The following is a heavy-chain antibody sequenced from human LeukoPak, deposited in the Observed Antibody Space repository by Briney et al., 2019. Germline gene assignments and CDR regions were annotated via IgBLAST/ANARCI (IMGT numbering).Heavy chain of an antibody. D-gene: IGHD6-13*01. CDR1: GGSISSYY. J-gene: IGHJ4*02. Sequence: PSETLSLTCTVSGGSISSYYWSWIRQPPGKGLEWIGYIYYSGSTNYNPSLKSRVTISVGTSKNQFSLKLSSVTAADTAVYYCARASFGAAAGTALDYWGQGTLVTVSS. V-gene: IGHV4-59*01. CDR3: ARASFGAAAGTALDY. CDR2: IYYSGST.